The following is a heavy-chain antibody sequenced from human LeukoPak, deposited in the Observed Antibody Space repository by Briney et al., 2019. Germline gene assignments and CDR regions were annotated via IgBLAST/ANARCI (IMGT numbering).Heavy chain of an antibody. CDR3: ARRDPPLGWNDGGAFDI. CDR2: INHSGST. D-gene: IGHD1-1*01. CDR1: GGSFSGYY. Sequence: SETLSLTCVVYGGSFSGYYWSWIRQPPGKGLEWIGEINHSGSTNYNPSLKSRVTISVDTSKNQFSLKLSSVTAADTAVYYCARRDPPLGWNDGGAFDIWGQGTMVTVSS. V-gene: IGHV4-34*01. J-gene: IGHJ3*02.